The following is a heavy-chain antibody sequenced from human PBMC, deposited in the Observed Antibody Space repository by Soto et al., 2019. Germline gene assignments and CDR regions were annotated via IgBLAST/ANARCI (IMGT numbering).Heavy chain of an antibody. CDR2: ISAYNGNT. D-gene: IGHD3-3*01. J-gene: IGHJ6*02. V-gene: IGHV1-18*01. Sequence: AASVKVSCKASGYTFTSYGISWVRQAPGQGLEWMGWISAYNGNTNYAQKLQGRVTMTTDTSTSTAYMELRSLRSDDTAVYYCARSPFYDFWSGYYPKYYYYYGMDVWGQGTTVTVSS. CDR1: GYTFTSYG. CDR3: ARSPFYDFWSGYYPKYYYYYGMDV.